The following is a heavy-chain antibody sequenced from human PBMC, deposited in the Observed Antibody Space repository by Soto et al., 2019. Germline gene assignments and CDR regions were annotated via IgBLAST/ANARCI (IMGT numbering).Heavy chain of an antibody. CDR3: ASGIQLWLRRINNGYSG. CDR2: IIPRFGTA. D-gene: IGHD5-18*01. CDR1: GATFTTFP. V-gene: IGHV1-69*12. Sequence: QVQLVQSGAEVKKPESSVKVSCKALGATFTTFPTSWFRQAPGQELEWMGGIIPRFGTANYAQRFQDRVTITADESTNTVYMELSSLRSEDTAVYFCASGIQLWLRRINNGYSGWGQGTLVTVSS. J-gene: IGHJ4*02.